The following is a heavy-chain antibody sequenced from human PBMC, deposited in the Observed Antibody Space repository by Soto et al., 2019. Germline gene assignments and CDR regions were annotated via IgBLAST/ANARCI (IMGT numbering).Heavy chain of an antibody. V-gene: IGHV1-2*02. CDR1: GYTFTGYY. J-gene: IGHJ6*02. CDR3: ARVGLASGGSSNQYYYYGMDV. CDR2: INPNSGGT. Sequence: ASVKVSCKASGYTFTGYYVHWVRQAPGQGLEWMGWINPNSGGTNYAQKFQGRVTMTRDTSISTAYMELSRLRSDDTAVYYCARVGLASGGSSNQYYYYGMDVWGQGTTVTVSS. D-gene: IGHD2-15*01.